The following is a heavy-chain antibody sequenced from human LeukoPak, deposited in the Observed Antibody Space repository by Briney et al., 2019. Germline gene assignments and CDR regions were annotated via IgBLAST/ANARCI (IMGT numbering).Heavy chain of an antibody. Sequence: PSETLSLTCAVYGGAFSGYYWSWIRQPPGKGLEWIGEINHSGSTNYNPSLKSRVTISVDTSKNQFSLRLSSVTAADTAVYYCARVGYYDNSGYGSFDYWGQGTLVTVSS. D-gene: IGHD3-22*01. CDR2: INHSGST. V-gene: IGHV4-34*09. CDR1: GGAFSGYY. J-gene: IGHJ4*02. CDR3: ARVGYYDNSGYGSFDY.